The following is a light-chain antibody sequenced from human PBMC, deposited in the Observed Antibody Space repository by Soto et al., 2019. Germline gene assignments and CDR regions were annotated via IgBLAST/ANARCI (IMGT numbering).Light chain of an antibody. Sequence: EIVMTQSPATLSVSPGEGATLSCRASQSVRTNLAWYQQKPGQAPRLLIYGASTRATGIPARFSGSGSGTEFTLTIRSLQSEDFAVYYCQQYNIWPLSFGPGNKVDIK. V-gene: IGKV3-15*01. J-gene: IGKJ3*01. CDR2: GAS. CDR3: QQYNIWPLS. CDR1: QSVRTN.